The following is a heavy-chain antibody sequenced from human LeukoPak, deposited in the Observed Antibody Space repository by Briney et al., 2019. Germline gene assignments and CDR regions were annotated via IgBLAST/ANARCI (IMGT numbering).Heavy chain of an antibody. D-gene: IGHD5-12*01. Sequence: ASVKVSCKASVYIFTSYAFSWVRQAPGQGLEWMGWISAYNGNTNYLQTLQGRVTMTTDTSTKTAYMELRSLRFDDTAVYYCASQAVGGSTDIDDHYYVDVWGKGTTVTVSS. CDR2: ISAYNGNT. CDR3: ASQAVGGSTDIDDHYYVDV. J-gene: IGHJ6*03. CDR1: VYIFTSYA. V-gene: IGHV1-18*01.